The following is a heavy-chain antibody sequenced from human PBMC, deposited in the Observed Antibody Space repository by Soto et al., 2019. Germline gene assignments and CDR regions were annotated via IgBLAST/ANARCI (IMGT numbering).Heavy chain of an antibody. V-gene: IGHV1-46*01. CDR3: ARGINGDERSYYYYGMDV. Sequence: ASVKVSCKTSGFIFTSSAVQWVRQARGQRLEWMGIINPSGGSTSYAQKFQGRVTMTRDTSTSTVYMELSSLRSEDTAVYYCARGINGDERSYYYYGMDVWGRGTTVTVS. J-gene: IGHJ6*02. CDR2: INPSGGST. CDR1: GFIFTSSA. D-gene: IGHD4-17*01.